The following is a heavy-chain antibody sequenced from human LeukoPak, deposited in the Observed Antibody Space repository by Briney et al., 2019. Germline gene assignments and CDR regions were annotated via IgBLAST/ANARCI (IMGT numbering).Heavy chain of an antibody. CDR1: GGSFSDYY. CDR2: INHSGST. V-gene: IGHV4-34*01. D-gene: IGHD2-15*01. Sequence: SSETLSLTCAVYGGSFSDYYWSWIRQPPGKGLEWIGEINHSGSTNYNPSLKSRVTISVDTSKNQFSLKLSSVTAADTAVYYCARGYCSGGSCYSFDYWGQGTLVTVSS. J-gene: IGHJ4*02. CDR3: ARGYCSGGSCYSFDY.